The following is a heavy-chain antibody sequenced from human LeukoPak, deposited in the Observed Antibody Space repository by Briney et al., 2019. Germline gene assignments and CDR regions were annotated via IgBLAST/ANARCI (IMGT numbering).Heavy chain of an antibody. CDR1: GGSISSYY. V-gene: IGHV4-4*07. D-gene: IGHD2-2*01. CDR2: IYTSGST. Sequence: PSETLSLTCTVSGGSISSYYWSWIRQPAGKGLEWIGRIYTSGSTNYNPSLKSRVTMSVDTSKNQFSLKLSSVTAADTAVYYCAREDCSSTSCYLSNVWGKGTTVTVSS. CDR3: AREDCSSTSCYLSNV. J-gene: IGHJ6*04.